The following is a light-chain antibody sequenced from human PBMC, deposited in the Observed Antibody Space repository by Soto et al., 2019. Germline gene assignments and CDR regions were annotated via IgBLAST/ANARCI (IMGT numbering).Light chain of an antibody. CDR1: NSDVGGYNY. CDR3: SSYAGSNNFRV. CDR2: EVS. Sequence: QSALTQPPSASGSPGQSVTISCTGTNSDVGGYNYVSWYQQHPGKAPKVMIYEVSQRPSGVPDRFSGSKSGNTASLTVSGLQAEDEAEYYCSSYAGSNNFRVFGGGTQLTVL. J-gene: IGLJ2*01. V-gene: IGLV2-8*01.